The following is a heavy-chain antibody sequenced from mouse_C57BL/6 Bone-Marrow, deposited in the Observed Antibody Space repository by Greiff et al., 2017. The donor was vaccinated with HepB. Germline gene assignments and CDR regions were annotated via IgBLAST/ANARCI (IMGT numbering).Heavy chain of an antibody. Sequence: QVQLQQPGAELVKPGASVKMSCKASGYTFTSYWITWVKQRPGQGLEWIGDIYPGSGSTNYNEKFKSKATLTVDTSSSTAYMHLSSLTSEDSAVYYSARGYYGSSWYFDVWGTGTTVTVSS. D-gene: IGHD1-1*01. CDR1: GYTFTSYW. CDR3: ARGYYGSSWYFDV. V-gene: IGHV1-55*01. CDR2: IYPGSGST. J-gene: IGHJ1*03.